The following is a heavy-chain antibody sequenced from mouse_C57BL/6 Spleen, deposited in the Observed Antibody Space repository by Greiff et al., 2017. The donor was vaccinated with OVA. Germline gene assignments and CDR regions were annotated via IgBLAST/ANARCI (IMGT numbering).Heavy chain of an antibody. D-gene: IGHD1-1*01. J-gene: IGHJ2*01. CDR1: GYAFSSSW. V-gene: IGHV1-82*01. CDR2: IYPGDGDT. Sequence: VVKPGASVKISCKASGYAFSSSWMNWVKQRPGKGLEWIGRIYPGDGDTNYNGKFKGKATLTADKSSSTAYMQLSSLTSEDSAVYFCARSPHYYGSSSPYYFDYWGQGTTLTVSS. CDR3: ARSPHYYGSSSPYYFDY.